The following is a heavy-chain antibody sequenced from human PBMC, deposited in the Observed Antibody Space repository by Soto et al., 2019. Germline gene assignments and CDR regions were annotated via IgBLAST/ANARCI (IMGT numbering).Heavy chain of an antibody. J-gene: IGHJ2*01. CDR1: AGTFSSYT. CDR2: IIPIFGTA. CDR3: ARGNHRWLQLWYFDL. D-gene: IGHD5-12*01. V-gene: IGHV1-69*12. Sequence: QVQLVQSGAEVKKPGSSVTVSCKDSAGTFSSYTISWVRQAPGQGLEWMGGIIPIFGTANYAQKFQGRVTITADESTSTAYMELSSLRSEDTAVYYCARGNHRWLQLWYFDLWGRGTLVTVSS.